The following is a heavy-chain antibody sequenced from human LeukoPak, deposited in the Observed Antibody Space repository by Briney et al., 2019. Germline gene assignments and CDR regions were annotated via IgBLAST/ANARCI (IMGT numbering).Heavy chain of an antibody. CDR3: ARRGTYQNWFDP. V-gene: IGHV3-7*01. D-gene: IGHD3-16*01. J-gene: IGHJ5*02. Sequence: GGSLRLSCAASTFTFSSYWMSWARQAPGKGLEWVATIKDDGSEKYYVDSVSGRFTISRDNAKNSLYLQMNSLRAGDTAVYYCARRGTYQNWFDPWGQGTLVTVSS. CDR1: TFTFSSYW. CDR2: IKDDGSEK.